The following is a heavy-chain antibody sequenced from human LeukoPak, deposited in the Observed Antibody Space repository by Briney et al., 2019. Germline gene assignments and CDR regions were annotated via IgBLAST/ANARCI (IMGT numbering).Heavy chain of an antibody. Sequence: ASVRVSCKASGYPFTTYDINWVRKATGQGLEWMGWMNPSSGYTGYSQKFQGRVTMTRNTSITTAHMELSSLRSEDTAVYYCARISDHNWYFDLWGRGTLVTVSS. V-gene: IGHV1-8*01. CDR2: MNPSSGYT. D-gene: IGHD1-14*01. CDR3: ARISDHNWYFDL. CDR1: GYPFTTYD. J-gene: IGHJ2*01.